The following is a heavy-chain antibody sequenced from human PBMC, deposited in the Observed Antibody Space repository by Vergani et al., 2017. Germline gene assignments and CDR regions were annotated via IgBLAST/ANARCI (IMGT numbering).Heavy chain of an antibody. CDR2: INHSGST. CDR1: GGSFSGYY. Sequence: QVQLQQWGAGLLKPSETLSLTCAVYGGSFSGYYWSWIRQPPGKGLEWIGEINHSGSTNYNPSLKSRVTISVDTSKNQFSLKLSSVTAADTAVYNCARRGVYYYYYYGMDVWGQGTTVTVSS. D-gene: IGHD1-26*01. CDR3: ARRGVYYYYYYGMDV. V-gene: IGHV4-34*01. J-gene: IGHJ6*02.